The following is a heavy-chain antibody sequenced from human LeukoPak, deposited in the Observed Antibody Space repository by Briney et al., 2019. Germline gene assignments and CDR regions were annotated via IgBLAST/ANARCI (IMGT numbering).Heavy chain of an antibody. D-gene: IGHD6-6*01. Sequence: TSETLSLTCTVSGGSISSSSYYWGWIRQPPGKGLEWIGSIYYSGSTYYNPSLKSRVTMSVDTSKNQFSLKLSSVTAADTAAYYCAKETPRYSSSSADYWGQGTLVTVSS. V-gene: IGHV4-39*07. CDR2: IYYSGST. CDR3: AKETPRYSSSSADY. CDR1: GGSISSSSYY. J-gene: IGHJ4*02.